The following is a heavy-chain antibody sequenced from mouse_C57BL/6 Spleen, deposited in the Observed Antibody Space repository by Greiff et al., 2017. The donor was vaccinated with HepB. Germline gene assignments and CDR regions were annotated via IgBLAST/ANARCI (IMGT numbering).Heavy chain of an antibody. D-gene: IGHD2-2*01. CDR1: GYTFTSYW. Sequence: VQLHEPGTELLKPGASVKLSCKASGYTFTSYWMHWVKQRPGQGLEWIGNINPSNGGTNYNEKFKSKATLTVDKSSSTAYMQLSSLTSEDSAVYYCARWSTMVTTTVYYAMDYWGQGTSVT. V-gene: IGHV1-53*01. CDR3: ARWSTMVTTTVYYAMDY. J-gene: IGHJ4*01. CDR2: INPSNGGT.